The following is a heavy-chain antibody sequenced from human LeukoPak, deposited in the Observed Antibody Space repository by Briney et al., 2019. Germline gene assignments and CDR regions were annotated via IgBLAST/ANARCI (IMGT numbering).Heavy chain of an antibody. CDR2: IYTSGIN. CDR1: GGSISTGSYY. Sequence: PSQTLSLTCTVSGGSISTGSYYSGWIRQPAGPGLEWIGGIYTSGINNYNPSLKSRITISVDTSKNQFSLKLSSVTAADTAVYYCARFQIPTGAFDIWGQGTMVTVSS. D-gene: IGHD3-9*01. V-gene: IGHV4-61*02. CDR3: ARFQIPTGAFDI. J-gene: IGHJ3*02.